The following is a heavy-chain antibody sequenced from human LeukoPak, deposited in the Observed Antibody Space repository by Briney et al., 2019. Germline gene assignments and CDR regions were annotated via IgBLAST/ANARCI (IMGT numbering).Heavy chain of an antibody. CDR2: MKQDGSEK. V-gene: IGHV3-7*01. Sequence: PGGSLRLSCAASGFTVSSNYMSWVRQAPGKGLEWVANMKQDGSEKYYVDSVKGRFTISRDNAKNSLYLQMNSLRAEDTAVYYCARRYFDLWGRGTLVTVSS. CDR3: ARRYFDL. CDR1: GFTVSSNY. J-gene: IGHJ2*01.